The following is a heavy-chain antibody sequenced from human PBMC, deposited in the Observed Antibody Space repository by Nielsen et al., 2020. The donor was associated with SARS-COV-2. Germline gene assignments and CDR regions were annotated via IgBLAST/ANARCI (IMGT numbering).Heavy chain of an antibody. J-gene: IGHJ4*02. D-gene: IGHD3-3*01. Sequence: GGSLRLSCRASGLIFGTYGMHWVRQAPGKGLEWVAGIWYDGSNENYAESVKGRFTISRDNSKNTLFLQMDSLTADDTAVYYCARLSNFWSGYNDYWAQGTLVIVSS. CDR1: GLIFGTYG. CDR3: ARLSNFWSGYNDY. CDR2: IWYDGSNE. V-gene: IGHV3-33*01.